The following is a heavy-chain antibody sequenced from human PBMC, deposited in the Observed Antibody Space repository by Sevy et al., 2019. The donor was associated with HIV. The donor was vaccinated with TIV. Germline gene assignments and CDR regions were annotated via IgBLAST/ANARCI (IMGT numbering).Heavy chain of an antibody. Sequence: GESLKVSCKGSGYSFTNYWIAWVRQMPGKGLEWMGIIYPGDSETRYSPSFQGQVTISADKSISTAYLYWSSLKASDTAMYYCARFYDSSGHFPSDYWGQGTLVTVSS. CDR2: IYPGDSET. CDR3: ARFYDSSGHFPSDY. V-gene: IGHV5-51*01. CDR1: GYSFTNYW. D-gene: IGHD3-22*01. J-gene: IGHJ4*02.